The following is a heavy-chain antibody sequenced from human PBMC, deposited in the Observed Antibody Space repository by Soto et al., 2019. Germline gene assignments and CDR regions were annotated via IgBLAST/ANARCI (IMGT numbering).Heavy chain of an antibody. Sequence: QVHLEQWGAGLLKPSETLSLTCGVSGGSLHDYYWSWIRQFPGKGLEWIGEINHRGTIKYNPSLRSRVTISRDSSKNQFSLNLASVTAADTALYYCARGGNIVMMLAAPFDFWGQGTLVTVSS. V-gene: IGHV4-34*01. J-gene: IGHJ4*02. CDR3: ARGGNIVMMLAAPFDF. D-gene: IGHD2-15*01. CDR1: GGSLHDYY. CDR2: INHRGTI.